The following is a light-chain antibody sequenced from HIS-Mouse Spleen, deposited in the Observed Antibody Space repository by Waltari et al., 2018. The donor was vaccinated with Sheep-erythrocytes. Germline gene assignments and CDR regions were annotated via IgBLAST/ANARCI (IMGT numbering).Light chain of an antibody. J-gene: IGLJ1*01. V-gene: IGLV1-44*01. Sequence: SVLTQPPSAPGTPGQRVTTSCSGSSSNSGRHTVDRYRQPPGTAPKLLIYSKKQRPSGVPDRFSGSKSGTSASLAISGLQSEDEADYYCAAWDDSLNGYVFGTGTKVTVL. CDR1: SSNSGRHT. CDR3: AAWDDSLNGYV. CDR2: SKK.